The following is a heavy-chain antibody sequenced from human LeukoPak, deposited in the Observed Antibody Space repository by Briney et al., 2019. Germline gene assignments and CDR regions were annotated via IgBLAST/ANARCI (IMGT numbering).Heavy chain of an antibody. CDR2: IYYSGST. CDR3: ARERYSSGWYDY. D-gene: IGHD6-19*01. Sequence: SETLSLTCTVSGGSISSYYWSWIRQPPGKGLEWIGYIYYSGSTNYNPSLKSRVTISVDTSKNQFSLKLSSVTAADTAVYYCARERYSSGWYDYWGQGTLVTVSS. J-gene: IGHJ4*02. V-gene: IGHV4-59*01. CDR1: GGSISSYY.